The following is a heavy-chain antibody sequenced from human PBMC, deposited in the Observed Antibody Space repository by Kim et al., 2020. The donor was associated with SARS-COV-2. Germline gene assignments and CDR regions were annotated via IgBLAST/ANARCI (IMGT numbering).Heavy chain of an antibody. CDR1: GGSISSSSYY. Sequence: SETLSLTCTVSGGSISSSSYYWGWIRQPPGKGLEWIGSIYYSGSTYYNPSLKSRVTISVDTSKNQFSLKLSSVTAADTAVYYCVAYYDYVWGSYRPSGYYYSGMDVWGQGTTVTVSS. V-gene: IGHV4-39*01. CDR3: VAYYDYVWGSYRPSGYYYSGMDV. J-gene: IGHJ6*02. D-gene: IGHD3-16*02. CDR2: IYYSGST.